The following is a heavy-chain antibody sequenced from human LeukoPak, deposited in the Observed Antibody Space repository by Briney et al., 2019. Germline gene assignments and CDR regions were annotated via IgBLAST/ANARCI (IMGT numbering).Heavy chain of an antibody. CDR3: PTGVTLDY. D-gene: IGHD3-10*01. Sequence: PGGSLRLSCAASGFTFSSHRINWVRQAPGKGLEWVSSISSTSAYIYYADSVKGRFTISRDNAKNSLYLQMNSLRAEDTAMYYCPTGVTLDYWGQGTLVTVSS. CDR2: ISSTSAYI. CDR1: GFTFSSHR. J-gene: IGHJ4*02. V-gene: IGHV3-21*06.